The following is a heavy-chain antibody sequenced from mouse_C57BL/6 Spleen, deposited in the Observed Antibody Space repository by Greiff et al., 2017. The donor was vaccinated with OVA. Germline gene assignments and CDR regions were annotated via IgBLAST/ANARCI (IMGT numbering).Heavy chain of an antibody. D-gene: IGHD2-4*01. V-gene: IGHV3-6*01. CDR1: GYSITSGYY. CDR3: ARNYDYLYWYFDV. Sequence: ESGPGLVKPSQSLSLTCSVTGYSITSGYYWNWIRQFPGNKLEWMGYISYDGSNNYNPSLKNRISITRDTSMNQFFLKLNSVTTEDTATYYGARNYDYLYWYFDVWGTGTTVTVSS. J-gene: IGHJ1*03. CDR2: ISYDGSN.